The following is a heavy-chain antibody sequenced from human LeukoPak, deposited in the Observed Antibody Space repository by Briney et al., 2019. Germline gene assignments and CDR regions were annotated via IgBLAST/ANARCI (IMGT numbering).Heavy chain of an antibody. V-gene: IGHV5-51*01. CDR1: GYSFTSYW. D-gene: IGHD2-15*01. CDR3: ARAGGICSGGSCYDY. J-gene: IGHJ4*02. CDR2: IYPGDSDT. Sequence: GESLKISCKGSGYSFTSYWIGWVRQMPGKGLEWMGIIYPGDSDTRYSPSFQGQVTISADKSISTAYLQWSSLKASDTAMYYCARAGGICSGGSCYDYWGQGTLVTVSS.